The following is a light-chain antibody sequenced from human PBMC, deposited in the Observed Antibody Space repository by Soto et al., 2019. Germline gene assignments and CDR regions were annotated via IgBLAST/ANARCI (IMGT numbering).Light chain of an antibody. CDR2: GAS. V-gene: IGKV3-15*01. Sequence: EIVMTQSPATLSVSPGERATLSCRASQSLSNNLAWYQQKPGQAPRLLIYGASTMATGIPARFSGSGSGTEFTLTISSLQSEDFAVYYCEKYNNWPPWTFGQGTKVEIK. CDR3: EKYNNWPPWT. J-gene: IGKJ1*01. CDR1: QSLSNN.